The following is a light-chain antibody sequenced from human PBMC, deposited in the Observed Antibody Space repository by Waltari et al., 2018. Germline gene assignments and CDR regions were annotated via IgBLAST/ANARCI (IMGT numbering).Light chain of an antibody. V-gene: IGLV3-25*03. CDR2: KDT. CDR3: QSTDSSGNYVV. J-gene: IGLJ2*01. CDR1: PLPKQY. Sequence: SYELTQPPSVSVSPGQTARITCSGDPLPKQYTFWYQQKPGQAPVRVIYKDTERPSGIPERLSGSSSGTTATLAISAVQAEDEADYYCQSTDSSGNYVVFGGGTKLTVL.